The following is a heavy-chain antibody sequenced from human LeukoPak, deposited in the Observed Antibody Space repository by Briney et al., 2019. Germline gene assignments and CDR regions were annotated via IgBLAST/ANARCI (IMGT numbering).Heavy chain of an antibody. CDR3: AKDANDFWSGYSPRLYGAYYYMDV. CDR1: GYTFTGYY. Sequence: ASVKVSCKASGYTFTGYYMHWVRQAPGQGLEWMGWINPNSGGTKYAQKFQGRVTMTRDTSISTAYMELSRLRSDDTAVYYCAKDANDFWSGYSPRLYGAYYYMDVWGKGTTVTVSS. D-gene: IGHD3-3*01. CDR2: INPNSGGT. J-gene: IGHJ6*03. V-gene: IGHV1-2*02.